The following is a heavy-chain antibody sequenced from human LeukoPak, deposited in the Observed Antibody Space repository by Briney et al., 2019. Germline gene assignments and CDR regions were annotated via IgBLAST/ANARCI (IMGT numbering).Heavy chain of an antibody. D-gene: IGHD6-6*01. CDR3: ARGGAARPDY. V-gene: IGHV3-48*01. CDR2: ISSSSSPI. CDR1: GFTLSSYG. Sequence: GGSLRLSCAADGFTLSSYGMDWVRQAPGKGLEWLSYISSSSSPIFYRDSVKGRHTISRDNAENSLFLQMNSVRAEHTAVYYCARGGAARPDYWGQGTLVTVSS. J-gene: IGHJ4*02.